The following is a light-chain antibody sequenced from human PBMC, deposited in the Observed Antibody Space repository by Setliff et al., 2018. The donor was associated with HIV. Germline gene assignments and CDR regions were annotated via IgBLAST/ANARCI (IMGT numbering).Light chain of an antibody. CDR1: SGSIASNY. J-gene: IGLJ2*01. CDR3: QSYGSDIVI. CDR2: EDK. Sequence: FMLTQPHSVSESPGKTVTISCTRSSGSIASNYVQWYQQRPGSSPTTVIYEDKQRPSGVPDRFSGSLDSSSNSASLTISGLKTEDEADYYCQSYGSDIVIFGGGTKVTVL. V-gene: IGLV6-57*01.